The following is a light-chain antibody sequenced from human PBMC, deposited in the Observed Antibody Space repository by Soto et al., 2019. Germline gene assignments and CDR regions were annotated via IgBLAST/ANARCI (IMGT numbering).Light chain of an antibody. V-gene: IGLV1-47*01. CDR1: RSNIGSDY. CDR2: RNN. CDR3: AAWDDSLSGPV. Sequence: QSVLTQPPSASGTPGQRVTISCSESRSNIGSDYVYWYQQFPGTAPKLLIYRNNQRPSGVPDRFSGSKSDTSASLAISGLRSEDEAAYFCAAWDDSLSGPVFGGGTKLTVL. J-gene: IGLJ2*01.